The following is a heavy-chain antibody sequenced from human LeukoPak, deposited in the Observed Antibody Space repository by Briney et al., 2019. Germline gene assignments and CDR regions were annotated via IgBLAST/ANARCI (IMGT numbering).Heavy chain of an antibody. V-gene: IGHV1-18*01. Sequence: ASVKVSCKASGYTFTSYGISWVRQAPGQGLEWMGWISAYNGNTNYAQKLQGRVTMTRDTSISTAYMELSRLRSDDTAVYYCARAETYYDFWSGYYTPYCMDVWGKGTTVTVSS. CDR2: ISAYNGNT. J-gene: IGHJ6*03. CDR3: ARAETYYDFWSGYYTPYCMDV. CDR1: GYTFTSYG. D-gene: IGHD3-3*01.